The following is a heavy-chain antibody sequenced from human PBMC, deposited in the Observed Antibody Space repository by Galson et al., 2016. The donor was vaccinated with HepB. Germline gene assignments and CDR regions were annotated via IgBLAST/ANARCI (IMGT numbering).Heavy chain of an antibody. V-gene: IGHV2-70*01. D-gene: IGHD3-9*01. CDR3: ARISRARGHNNVLTGAKYYYYNMDV. CDR1: GFSLSTSGMC. Sequence: PALVKPTQTPTLTCTFSGFSLSTSGMCVTWIRQPPGKALEWLAHIDWDDNKYLSTSLKTRLSISKDTSKNQVVLTVTNMEPVDTATYYCARISRARGHNNVLTGAKYYYYNMDVWGQGTTVTVTS. CDR2: IDWDDNK. J-gene: IGHJ6*02.